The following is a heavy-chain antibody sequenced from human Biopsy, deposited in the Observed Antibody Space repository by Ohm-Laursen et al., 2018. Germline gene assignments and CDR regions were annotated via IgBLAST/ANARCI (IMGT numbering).Heavy chain of an antibody. V-gene: IGHV4-59*08. CDR3: AHGSGSYYKWDF. D-gene: IGHD3-10*01. J-gene: IGHJ4*02. CDR2: VFDRGTT. CDR1: GDSITRSY. Sequence: SDTLSLTCTLSGDSITRSYWSWIRQSPGKGLEWIGHVFDRGTTKYNTSVRSRVTMSEDTSKKQFSLKRTSVTAADTAIYYCAHGSGSYYKWDFWGRGILVTVSS.